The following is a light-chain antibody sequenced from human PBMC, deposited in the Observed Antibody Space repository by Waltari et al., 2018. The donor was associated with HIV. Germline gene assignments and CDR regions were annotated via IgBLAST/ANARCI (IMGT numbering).Light chain of an antibody. J-gene: IGLJ2*01. CDR1: SSDAGGYTY. CDR3: CSYAGSSTLV. V-gene: IGLV2-23*02. Sequence: QSALTQPASVSGSPGQSITIPCTGTSSDAGGYTYFSWYQQHPGKALKLMIYDVSKRPSGVSNRFSGSKSGNTASLTISGLQAEDEADYYCCSYAGSSTLVFGGGTKLTVL. CDR2: DVS.